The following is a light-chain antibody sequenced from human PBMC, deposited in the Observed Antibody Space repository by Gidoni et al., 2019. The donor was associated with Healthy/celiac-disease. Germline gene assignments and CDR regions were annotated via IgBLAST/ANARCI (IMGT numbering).Light chain of an antibody. V-gene: IGKV3-11*01. CDR1: QSVSSY. CDR3: QQRSNWPPALT. CDR2: DAS. J-gene: IGKJ4*01. Sequence: ETVLTQSPATLSLSPGARATLSCMASQSVSSYLALYQHKPGQAPRLLIYDASNRATGIPARFSGSGSGTDFTLTISSLEPEDFAVYYCQQRSNWPPALTFXGXTKVEIK.